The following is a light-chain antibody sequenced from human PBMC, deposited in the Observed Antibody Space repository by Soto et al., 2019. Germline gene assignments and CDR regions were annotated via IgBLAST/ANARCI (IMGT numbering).Light chain of an antibody. J-gene: IGKJ5*01. Sequence: DIQMTQSPSTLSASVGDRVTITCRASQSINDRLAWYQQTPGKAPKLLIFKASTSQSGVPSTFSGSGSGTEFTLTISSLQPGDFATYYCQQCYTYPLTFGQGTRLEIK. V-gene: IGKV1-5*03. CDR1: QSINDR. CDR2: KAS. CDR3: QQCYTYPLT.